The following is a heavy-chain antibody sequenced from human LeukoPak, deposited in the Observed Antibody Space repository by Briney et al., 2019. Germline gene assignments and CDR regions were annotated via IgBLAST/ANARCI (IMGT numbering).Heavy chain of an antibody. CDR2: FDPEDGET. D-gene: IGHD3-3*01. CDR3: ARDKSYDFWSGYAVPYYYYMDV. CDR1: GYTLTELS. J-gene: IGHJ6*03. V-gene: IGHV1-24*01. Sequence: ASVKVSCKVSGYTLTELSMHWVRQAPGKGLEWMGGFDPEDGETIYAQKFQGRVTMTEDTSTDTAYVELSSLRSEDTAVYYCARDKSYDFWSGYAVPYYYYMDVWGKGTTVTVSS.